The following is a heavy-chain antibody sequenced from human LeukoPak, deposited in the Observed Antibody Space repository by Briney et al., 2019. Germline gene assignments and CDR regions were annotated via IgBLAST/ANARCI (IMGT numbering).Heavy chain of an antibody. CDR1: GFTFSSYA. J-gene: IGHJ4*02. CDR2: ISWNSGSI. Sequence: GGSLRLSCAASGFTFSSYAMHWVRQAPGKGLEWVSSISWNSGSIGHADSVKGRFTISRDNAKNSLYLQMNSLRGEDTALYYCAKGGKDYRSGSYYQFDYWGQGTLVTVSS. D-gene: IGHD3-10*01. V-gene: IGHV3-9*01. CDR3: AKGGKDYRSGSYYQFDY.